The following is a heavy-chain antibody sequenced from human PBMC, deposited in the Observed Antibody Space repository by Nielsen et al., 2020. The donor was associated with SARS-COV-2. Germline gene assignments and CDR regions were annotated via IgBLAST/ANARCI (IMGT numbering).Heavy chain of an antibody. CDR3: ARVEDGEGYFDY. J-gene: IGHJ4*02. CDR1: GGSISSGDFY. V-gene: IGHV4-30-4*01. D-gene: IGHD2-21*01. Sequence: SETLSLTCTVSGGSISSGDFYWSWTRQPPGKGLEWIGYIYYSGSTYYNPSLKSRVTILVDTSKNQLSLNLSSVTAADTAVYYCARVEDGEGYFDYWGQGTLVTVSS. CDR2: IYYSGST.